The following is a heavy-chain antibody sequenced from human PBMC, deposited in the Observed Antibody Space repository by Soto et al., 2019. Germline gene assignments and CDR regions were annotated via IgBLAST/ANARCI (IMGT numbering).Heavy chain of an antibody. D-gene: IGHD1-20*01. V-gene: IGHV4-38-2*01. CDR2: IYHGGST. J-gene: IGHJ5*02. CDR3: ARVGPWVTYYPANRSYNLENWFDA. CDR1: GYSISSGYY. Sequence: PSETLSLTCAVSGYSISSGYYWGWLRQPPGKGLEWIGSIYHGGSTYYNPSLNSRVTLSIDMTNNHVSLILNSVTAADTAVYYCARVGPWVTYYPANRSYNLENWFDAWGQGTLVTVSS.